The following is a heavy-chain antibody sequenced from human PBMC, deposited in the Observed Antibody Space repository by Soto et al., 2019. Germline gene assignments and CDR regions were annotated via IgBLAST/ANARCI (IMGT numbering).Heavy chain of an antibody. CDR1: GFTFSSYS. J-gene: IGHJ5*02. D-gene: IGHD5-12*01. CDR3: ARDSGVDGYNLFDWFDP. CDR2: ISSSSSTI. V-gene: IGHV3-48*02. Sequence: EVQLVESGGGLVQPGGSLRLCCAASGFTFSSYSMNWVRQAPGKGLEWVSYISSSSSTIYYADSVKGRFTISRDNAKNSLYLQMNSLRDEDTAVYYCARDSGVDGYNLFDWFDPWGQGTLVTVSS.